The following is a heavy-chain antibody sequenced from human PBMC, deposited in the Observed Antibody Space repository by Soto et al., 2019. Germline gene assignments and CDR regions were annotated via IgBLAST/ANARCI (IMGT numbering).Heavy chain of an antibody. D-gene: IGHD5-18*01. CDR2: IYYSGST. J-gene: IGHJ3*02. Sequence: SEPLSLTCTVSGGSVCSGRYYWSWIPQPPGKGLEWIGYIYYSGSTNYNPSLKSRVTISVDTSKNQFSLKLNSVTAADTAVYYCARMTMGYSYGYRAFDIWGQGTMVT. CDR1: GGSVCSGRYY. V-gene: IGHV4-61*01. CDR3: ARMTMGYSYGYRAFDI.